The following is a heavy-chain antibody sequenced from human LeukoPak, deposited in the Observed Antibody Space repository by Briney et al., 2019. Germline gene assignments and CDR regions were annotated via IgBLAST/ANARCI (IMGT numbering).Heavy chain of an antibody. D-gene: IGHD3-3*01. V-gene: IGHV3-64*01. Sequence: GGSLRLSCAASGFTFSNYALHWVRQAPGKGLEYVSAISSNGDATFYANSVKGGFTISRDNSKNTLYLQMNSLRAEDTAVYYCAKDWAGHYDFWSGHPSGDYWGQGTLVTVSS. CDR3: AKDWAGHYDFWSGHPSGDY. CDR2: ISSNGDAT. CDR1: GFTFSNYA. J-gene: IGHJ4*02.